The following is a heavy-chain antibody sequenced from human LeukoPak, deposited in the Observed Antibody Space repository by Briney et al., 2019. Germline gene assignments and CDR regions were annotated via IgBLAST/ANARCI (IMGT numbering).Heavy chain of an antibody. J-gene: IGHJ3*01. Sequence: PGGSLRLSCAVSGFTFSSYRMNWVRQAPGKGLVWVSHINSDGSVTNYADSVKGRFTISRDNAKNTLYLQMNSLRAEDTAVYYCARRWQSNQGDAYDFWGQGTMVTVSS. D-gene: IGHD4-11*01. CDR3: ARRWQSNQGDAYDF. V-gene: IGHV3-74*01. CDR2: INSDGSVT. CDR1: GFTFSSYR.